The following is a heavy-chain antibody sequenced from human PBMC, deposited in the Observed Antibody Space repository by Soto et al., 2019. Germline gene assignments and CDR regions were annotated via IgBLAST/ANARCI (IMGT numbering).Heavy chain of an antibody. V-gene: IGHV3-23*01. J-gene: IGHJ4*02. Sequence: GGSLRLSCAASGFTFSSYAMSWVRQAPGKGLEWVSAISGSGGSTYYADSVKGRFTISRDNSKNTLYLQMNSLRAEDTAVYYCAKGLRYFDWLLYGFDYWGQGTLVTVSS. CDR1: GFTFSSYA. D-gene: IGHD3-9*01. CDR2: ISGSGGST. CDR3: AKGLRYFDWLLYGFDY.